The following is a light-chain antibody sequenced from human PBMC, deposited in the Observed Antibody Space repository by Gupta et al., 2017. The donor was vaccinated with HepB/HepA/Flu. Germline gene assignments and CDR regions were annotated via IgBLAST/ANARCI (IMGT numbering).Light chain of an antibody. Sequence: SSHLPQPPSVSVSPGQTASIPCSGSKLGNNYVCWYQQKPGQSPVLVIFEDNKRPSGIPERFSGSNSRNTATLTISGTQTVDEADYYCQAWDSTTVVFGGGTRLSVL. CDR3: QAWDSTTVV. V-gene: IGLV3-1*01. CDR2: EDN. J-gene: IGLJ2*01. CDR1: KLGNNY.